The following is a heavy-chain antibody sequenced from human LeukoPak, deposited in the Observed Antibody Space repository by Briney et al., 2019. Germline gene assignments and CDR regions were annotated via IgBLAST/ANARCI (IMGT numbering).Heavy chain of an antibody. J-gene: IGHJ4*02. CDR1: GFTFSSYA. CDR2: ISGSGGST. CDR3: AKDLSSSWNYFDY. D-gene: IGHD6-13*01. Sequence: GGSLRLSCAASGFTFSSYAMNWVRQAPGKGLEWVSGISGSGGSTYYADSVKGRVTISRDNSKNTLYLEMNSLRAEDTAVYYCAKDLSSSWNYFDYWGQGTLVTVSS. V-gene: IGHV3-23*01.